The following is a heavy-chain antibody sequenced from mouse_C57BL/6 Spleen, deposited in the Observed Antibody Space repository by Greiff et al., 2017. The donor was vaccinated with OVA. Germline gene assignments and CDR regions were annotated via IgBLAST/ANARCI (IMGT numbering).Heavy chain of an antibody. CDR1: GYSITSGYY. V-gene: IGHV3-6*01. Sequence: VQLQQSGPGLVKPSQSLSLTCSVTGYSITSGYYWSWLRQPPGNKLEWMGYISYDGSNNYKPSLKNRISITSDTSKNQLFLKLNSVTTEDTATYYCATDLYYAMDYWGQGTSVTVSS. CDR2: ISYDGSN. J-gene: IGHJ4*01. CDR3: ATDLYYAMDY.